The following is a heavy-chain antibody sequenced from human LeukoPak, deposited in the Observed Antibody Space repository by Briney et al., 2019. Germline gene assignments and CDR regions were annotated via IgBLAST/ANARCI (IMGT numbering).Heavy chain of an antibody. CDR3: YASGTYYNDY. CDR2: ISSGSLHM. CDR1: GFTFSSYA. Sequence: GGSLRLSCAASGFTFSSYAMNWVRQAPGKGLEWVSSISSGSLHMYYADSVKGRFTISRDNAKSSLYLEMNSLRAEDTAVYYCYASGTYYNDYWGQGTLVTVSS. D-gene: IGHD3-10*01. V-gene: IGHV3-21*01. J-gene: IGHJ4*02.